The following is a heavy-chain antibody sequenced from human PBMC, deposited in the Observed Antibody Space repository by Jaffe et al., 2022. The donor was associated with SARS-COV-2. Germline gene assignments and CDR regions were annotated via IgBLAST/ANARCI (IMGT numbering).Heavy chain of an antibody. J-gene: IGHJ3*02. CDR3: AKARELLDDAFDI. V-gene: IGHV3-9*01. D-gene: IGHD2-21*01. Sequence: EMQLVESGGGSIQHGGSLRLSCVASGFNFDDYAMHWVRLAPGKGPEWVSHISWNSGSIAYADSVKGRFTTSRDNGKNSLFLQMNTLRAEDTAMYYCAKARELLDDAFDIWGQGTMVTVSS. CDR2: ISWNSGSI. CDR1: GFNFDDYA.